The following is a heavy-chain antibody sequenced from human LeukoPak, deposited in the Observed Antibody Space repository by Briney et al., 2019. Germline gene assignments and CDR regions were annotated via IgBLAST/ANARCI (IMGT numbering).Heavy chain of an antibody. V-gene: IGHV1-2*02. CDR2: INPNSGGT. Sequence: ASVKVSCKASGYTFTGYYMHWVRQAPGQGLEWMGWINPNSGGTNYAQKFQGRVTMTRDTSISTAYMELSRLRSDDTAVYYCARGNRVQLERLMTALHDYWGQGTWSPSPQ. J-gene: IGHJ4*02. D-gene: IGHD1-1*01. CDR1: GYTFTGYY. CDR3: ARGNRVQLERLMTALHDY.